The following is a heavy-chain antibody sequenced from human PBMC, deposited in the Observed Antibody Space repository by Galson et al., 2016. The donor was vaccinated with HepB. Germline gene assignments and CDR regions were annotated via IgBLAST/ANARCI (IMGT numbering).Heavy chain of an antibody. V-gene: IGHV4-4*02. CDR2: MSHTGGT. Sequence: SETLSLTCGVSGASITSGHWWSCVRQPPGKGLEWIGEMSHTGGTNYNPSLKSRVTIALDKSNNQFSVKITSMTAADTAVYYCAASSGWWRPDSWGQGVLVTVSS. D-gene: IGHD6-19*01. J-gene: IGHJ4*02. CDR3: AASSGWWRPDS. CDR1: GASITSGHW.